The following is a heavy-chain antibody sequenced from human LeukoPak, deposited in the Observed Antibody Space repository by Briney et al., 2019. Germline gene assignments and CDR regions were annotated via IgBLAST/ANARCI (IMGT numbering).Heavy chain of an antibody. D-gene: IGHD3-22*01. Sequence: PSETLSLTCTVSGGSISSNIYWGWIRQPPGKGLEWIGSIFYSGSTYYNLSLKSRLTISVDTSKNEFSLKLSSVPAADTAVYYCARHSPYYDDSSGYYYHPDYWGQGTLVTVSS. CDR3: ARHSPYYDDSSGYYYHPDY. V-gene: IGHV4-39*01. CDR1: GGSISSNIY. J-gene: IGHJ4*02. CDR2: IFYSGST.